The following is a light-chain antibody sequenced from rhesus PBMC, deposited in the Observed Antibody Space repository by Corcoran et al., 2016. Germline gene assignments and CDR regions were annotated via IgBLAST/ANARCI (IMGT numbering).Light chain of an antibody. CDR3: QQHDSSPPWT. CDR1: QGISNW. CDR2: RAS. Sequence: DIQMTQSPSSLSASVGDRVTITCRASQGISNWMAWYQQKPGKAPKLLIYRASNLETGVPSRFSGSGSGTDFPLTIRSLQPEDIATYYCQQHDSSPPWTFGQGTKVEIK. V-gene: IGKV1-69*01. J-gene: IGKJ1*01.